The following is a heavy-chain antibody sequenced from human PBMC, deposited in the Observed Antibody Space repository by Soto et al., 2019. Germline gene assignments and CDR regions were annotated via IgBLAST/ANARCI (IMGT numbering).Heavy chain of an antibody. CDR2: IYYSGST. Sequence: PSETLSLTCTVSGGSISSYYWSWILQPPGKGLEWIGYIYYSGSTNYSPSLMSRATISVDTSKNQFSLQLRSVTATDTAVYYCASHTTVPTTHLDYWGQGTPVTVS. D-gene: IGHD4-17*01. V-gene: IGHV4-59*08. J-gene: IGHJ4*02. CDR3: ASHTTVPTTHLDY. CDR1: GGSISSYY.